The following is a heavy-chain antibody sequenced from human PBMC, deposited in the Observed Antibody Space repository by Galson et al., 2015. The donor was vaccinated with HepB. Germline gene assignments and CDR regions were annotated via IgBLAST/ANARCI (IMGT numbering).Heavy chain of an antibody. CDR1: GGSFSGYY. D-gene: IGHD1-26*01. J-gene: IGHJ4*02. CDR3: ARQSREAKNLPWSQNYYFDY. V-gene: IGHV4-39*01. Sequence: ETLSLTCTVYGGSFSGYYWSWIRQPPGEGLEWIGSIYYSGSTYYNPPLKSRVTISVDTSKNQFSLKLSSVTAADTAVYYCARQSREAKNLPWSQNYYFDYWGQGTLVTVSS. CDR2: IYYSGST.